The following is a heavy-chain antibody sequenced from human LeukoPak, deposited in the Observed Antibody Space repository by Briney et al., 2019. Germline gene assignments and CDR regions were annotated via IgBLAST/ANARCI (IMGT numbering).Heavy chain of an antibody. Sequence: ASVKVSCKASGYTFTGHFMHWVRLAPGQGLEWMGWISAYNGNTNYAQKLQGRVTMTTDTSTSTAYMELRSLRSDDTAVYYCARARTGGAPHYWGQGTLVTVSS. D-gene: IGHD1-26*01. V-gene: IGHV1-18*04. J-gene: IGHJ4*02. CDR3: ARARTGGAPHY. CDR2: ISAYNGNT. CDR1: GYTFTGHF.